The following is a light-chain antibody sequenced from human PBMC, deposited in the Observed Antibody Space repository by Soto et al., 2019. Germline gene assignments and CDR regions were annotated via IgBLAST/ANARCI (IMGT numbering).Light chain of an antibody. CDR3: QQYNSHSRT. CDR1: PTANYW. Sequence: DIEMTQSPSTLSASVGDTVTITCRASPTANYWLAWYQHKPGKVPRLLIFDASKLVSGVPSRFSGSGSGSDFTLTISTLQPDDSATYYCQQYNSHSRTFGQGTKVEIK. CDR2: DAS. V-gene: IGKV1-5*01. J-gene: IGKJ1*01.